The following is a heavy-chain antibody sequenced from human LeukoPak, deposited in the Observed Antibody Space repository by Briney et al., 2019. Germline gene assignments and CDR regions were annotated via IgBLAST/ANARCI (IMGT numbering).Heavy chain of an antibody. CDR1: GYTFTDYF. D-gene: IGHD2-21*02. V-gene: IGHV1-2*02. J-gene: IGHJ5*01. Sequence: GASVKVSCKASGYTFTDYFIHWVRQAPGQGLEWMGWINPNIGDASYAQKFQDRATMTRDRSINTAYMELSRLTSDDTAVYYRARMALDGGDSIGFDSWGQGTLVTVSS. CDR3: ARMALDGGDSIGFDS. CDR2: INPNIGDA.